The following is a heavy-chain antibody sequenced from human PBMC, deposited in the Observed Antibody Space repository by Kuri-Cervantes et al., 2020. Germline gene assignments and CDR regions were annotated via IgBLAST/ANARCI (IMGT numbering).Heavy chain of an antibody. Sequence: GSLRLSCAVYGGSFTGYYWTWIRQSPGKGLEWIGEINHSGSTNYNPSLKSRVTISVDTSKNQFSLKLSSVTAADTAVYYCARGGIVGATDNGAPLHYYYYGMDVWGQGTTVTVSS. CDR3: ARGGIVGATDNGAPLHYYYYGMDV. CDR1: GGSFTGYY. CDR2: INHSGST. V-gene: IGHV4-34*01. J-gene: IGHJ6*02. D-gene: IGHD1-26*01.